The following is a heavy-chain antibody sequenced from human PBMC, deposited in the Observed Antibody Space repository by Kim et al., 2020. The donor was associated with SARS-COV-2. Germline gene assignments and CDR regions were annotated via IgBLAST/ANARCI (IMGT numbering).Heavy chain of an antibody. D-gene: IGHD3-10*01. Sequence: SVKVSCKASGGTFSSYAISWVRQAPGQGLEWMGWIIPILGIANYAQKFQGRVTITADKSTSTAYMELSSLRSEDTAVYYCARLLRDYYGSGVFGFDPWG. CDR3: ARLLRDYYGSGVFGFDP. CDR1: GGTFSSYA. V-gene: IGHV1-69*10. J-gene: IGHJ5*02. CDR2: IIPILGIA.